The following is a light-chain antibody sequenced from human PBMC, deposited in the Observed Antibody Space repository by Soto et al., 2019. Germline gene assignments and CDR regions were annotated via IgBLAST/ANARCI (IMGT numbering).Light chain of an antibody. Sequence: EIVLTQTPGTLSLSPGERATLSCRASQSVTSSHLAWYQQKPGQAPRLLIYGASTRATGIPDRFSGSGSDTDFSLTIRRLDPEDFAMYYCLQYNNWPLTFGGGTKVEIK. V-gene: IGKV3-20*01. CDR2: GAS. CDR1: QSVTSSH. J-gene: IGKJ4*01. CDR3: LQYNNWPLT.